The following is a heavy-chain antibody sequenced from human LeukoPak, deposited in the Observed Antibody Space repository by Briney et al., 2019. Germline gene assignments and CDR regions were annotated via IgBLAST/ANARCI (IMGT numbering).Heavy chain of an antibody. CDR1: GFTFSSYA. V-gene: IGHV3-23*01. J-gene: IGHJ5*02. CDR2: ISGSGGST. D-gene: IGHD6-13*01. Sequence: PGGSLRLSCAASGFTFSSYAMSWVRQAPGKGLEWVSAISGSGGSTYYADSVKGRFTISRDNSKNTLYLQMNSLRAEDTAVYYCAKDGHAAAAGDNWFDPWGQGTLVTVSS. CDR3: AKDGHAAAAGDNWFDP.